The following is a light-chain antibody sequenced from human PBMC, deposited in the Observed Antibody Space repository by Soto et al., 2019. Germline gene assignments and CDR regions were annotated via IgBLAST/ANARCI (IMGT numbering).Light chain of an antibody. Sequence: EIVMTQSPATLSVSPGETATLSCRASQSVSTNLAWYQQRPGQAPRLLIYGTSTRATGFPARFSGSGSGTEFTLTISSLQSEDFAVYYCQHYITRPYTFGQGTKLEIK. CDR3: QHYITRPYT. V-gene: IGKV3-15*01. J-gene: IGKJ2*01. CDR2: GTS. CDR1: QSVSTN.